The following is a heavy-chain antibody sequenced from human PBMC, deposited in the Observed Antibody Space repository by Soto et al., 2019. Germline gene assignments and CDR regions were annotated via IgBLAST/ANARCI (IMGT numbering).Heavy chain of an antibody. J-gene: IGHJ6*02. Sequence: ESGGGLVQPGGSLRLSCAASGFIFSSYWMSWVRQAPGKGLEWVANIKQDGSEKYYVDSVKGRFTISRDNAKNSLYLQMNSLRAEDTAVYYCARDSYYDFWSGTVGYGMDVWGQGTTVTVSS. V-gene: IGHV3-7*03. CDR2: IKQDGSEK. CDR3: ARDSYYDFWSGTVGYGMDV. D-gene: IGHD3-3*01. CDR1: GFIFSSYW.